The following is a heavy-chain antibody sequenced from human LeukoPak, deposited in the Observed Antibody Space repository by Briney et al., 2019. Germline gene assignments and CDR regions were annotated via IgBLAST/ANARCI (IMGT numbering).Heavy chain of an antibody. CDR2: IYYSGST. CDR3: ASQPSIHHNFWSGYSDDY. J-gene: IGHJ4*02. Sequence: SETLSLTCTVSGGSISSSSYYWGWIRQPPGKGLEWIGSIYYSGSTYYNPSLKSRVTISVDTSKNQFSLKLSSVTAADTAVYYCASQPSIHHNFWSGYSDDYWGQGTLVTVSS. V-gene: IGHV4-39*01. CDR1: GGSISSSSYY. D-gene: IGHD3-3*01.